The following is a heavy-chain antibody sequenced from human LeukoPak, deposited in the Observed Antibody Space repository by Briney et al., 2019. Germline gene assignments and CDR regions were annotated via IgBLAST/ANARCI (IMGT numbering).Heavy chain of an antibody. CDR2: IIPILGIA. V-gene: IGHV1-69*04. D-gene: IGHD2-15*01. Sequence: ASVKVSCKASGGTFSSYAISWVRQAPGQGLEWMGRIIPILGIANYAQKFQGRVTITADKSTSTAYMELSSLRSEDTAVYYCAREDCSGGSCYASAPIDYWGQGKLVTVSS. CDR3: AREDCSGGSCYASAPIDY. CDR1: GGTFSSYA. J-gene: IGHJ4*02.